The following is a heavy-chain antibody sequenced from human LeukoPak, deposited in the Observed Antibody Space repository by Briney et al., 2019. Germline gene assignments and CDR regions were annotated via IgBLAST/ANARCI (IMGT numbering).Heavy chain of an antibody. CDR1: GGSISSSSYY. V-gene: IGHV4-61*05. J-gene: IGHJ3*02. Sequence: SETLSLTCTVSGGSISSSSYYWGWIRQPPGKGLEWIGYIYYSGSTNYNPSLKSRVTISVDTSKNQFSLKLSSVTAADTAVYYCARHSFHDYVWGSYRPNNAFDIWGQGTMVTVSS. CDR2: IYYSGST. CDR3: ARHSFHDYVWGSYRPNNAFDI. D-gene: IGHD3-16*02.